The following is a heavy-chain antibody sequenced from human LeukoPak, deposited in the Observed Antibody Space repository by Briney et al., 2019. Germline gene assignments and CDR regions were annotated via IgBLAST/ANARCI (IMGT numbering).Heavy chain of an antibody. CDR3: ARARLYLISSSYPFDY. D-gene: IGHD6-13*01. CDR1: GGSISSGGYS. CDR2: IYHSGST. J-gene: IGHJ4*02. V-gene: IGHV4-30-2*01. Sequence: SQTPSLTCAVSGGSISSGGYSWSWIRQPPGKGLEWIGYIYHSGSTNYNPSLKSRVTISVDTSKNQFSLKLSSVTAADTAVYYCARARLYLISSSYPFDYWGQGTLVTVSS.